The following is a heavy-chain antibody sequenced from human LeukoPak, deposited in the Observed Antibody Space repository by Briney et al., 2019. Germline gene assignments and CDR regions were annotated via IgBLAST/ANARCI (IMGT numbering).Heavy chain of an antibody. J-gene: IGHJ4*02. V-gene: IGHV1-18*04. CDR1: GYTFTGYY. Sequence: ASVKVSCKASGYTFTGYYMHWVRQAPGQGLEWMGWISAYNGNTNYAQKLQGRVTMTTDTSTSTAYMELRGLRSDDTAVYYCARSIRYSSGWYVFYWGQGTLVTVSS. D-gene: IGHD6-19*01. CDR2: ISAYNGNT. CDR3: ARSIRYSSGWYVFY.